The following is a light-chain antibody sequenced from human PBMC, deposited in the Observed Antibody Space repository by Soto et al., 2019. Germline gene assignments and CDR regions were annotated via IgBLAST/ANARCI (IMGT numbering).Light chain of an antibody. CDR2: TAS. Sequence: DIQLTQSPSFLSASVGDRVTITCRASQDITNSLAWYHQKPGKTPKFLISTASTLQSGVPSRFSGTGSGTEFTLTISGLQPEDFATYYCQQFNSYPITFGQGTRLES. CDR3: QQFNSYPIT. J-gene: IGKJ5*01. CDR1: QDITNS. V-gene: IGKV1-9*01.